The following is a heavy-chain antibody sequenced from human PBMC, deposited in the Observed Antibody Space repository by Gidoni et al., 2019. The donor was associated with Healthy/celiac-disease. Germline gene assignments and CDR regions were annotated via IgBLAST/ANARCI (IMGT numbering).Heavy chain of an antibody. CDR2: IIPLFGPA. CDR1: GGTVSSYA. Sequence: QVQRVQSGAEGKKPGSSVKGSCKASGGTVSSYAISWVRQAPGQGLEWMGGIIPLFGPATYAQQFQGRVTITADESTSTASMELSSLRSEDTAVYYCARDQASFLEPFDIWGHGTMVTVSS. V-gene: IGHV1-69*01. J-gene: IGHJ3*02. D-gene: IGHD3-3*02. CDR3: ARDQASFLEPFDI.